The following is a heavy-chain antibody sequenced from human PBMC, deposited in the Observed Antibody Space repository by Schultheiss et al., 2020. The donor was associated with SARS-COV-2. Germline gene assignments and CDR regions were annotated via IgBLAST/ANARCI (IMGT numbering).Heavy chain of an antibody. CDR3: ARELWEGGYGDYVNYYYGMDV. Sequence: ASVKVSCKASGYTFTSYGISWVRQAPGQGLEWMGWISAYNGNTNYAQKLQGRVTMTTDTSTSTAYMELRSLRSDDTAVYYCARELWEGGYGDYVNYYYGMDVWGQGTTVTVSS. J-gene: IGHJ6*02. D-gene: IGHD4-17*01. CDR1: GYTFTSYG. CDR2: ISAYNGNT. V-gene: IGHV1-18*01.